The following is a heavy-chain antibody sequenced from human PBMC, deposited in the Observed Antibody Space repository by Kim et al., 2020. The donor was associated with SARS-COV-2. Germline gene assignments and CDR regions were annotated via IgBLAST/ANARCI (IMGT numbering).Heavy chain of an antibody. Sequence: KFQGRVTMTRNTSKGTAYMELSSLRSEDTAVYYCARAVWFRQLLPRYYFDYWGQGTLVTVSS. CDR3: ARAVWFRQLLPRYYFDY. J-gene: IGHJ4*02. D-gene: IGHD3-10*01. V-gene: IGHV1-8*01.